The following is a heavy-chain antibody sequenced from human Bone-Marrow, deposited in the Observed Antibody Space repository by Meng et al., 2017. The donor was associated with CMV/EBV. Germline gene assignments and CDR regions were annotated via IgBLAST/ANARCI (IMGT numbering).Heavy chain of an antibody. D-gene: IGHD3-3*01. CDR3: ATVADFWSGYLSQIPTYSMDV. V-gene: IGHV3-21*01. Sequence: GGPLRFCCAASGFTFSSYSMNWVRQAPGKGLEWVPSISSSSSYIYYADSVKGRFTISRDNGKISLYLQMNSLIAEDTAVYYCATVADFWSGYLSQIPTYSMDVWGQGTTVTVYS. CDR1: GFTFSSYS. CDR2: ISSSSSYI. J-gene: IGHJ6*02.